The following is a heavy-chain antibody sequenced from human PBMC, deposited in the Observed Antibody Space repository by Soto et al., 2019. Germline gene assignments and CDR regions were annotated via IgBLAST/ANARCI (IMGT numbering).Heavy chain of an antibody. CDR3: AKDRGSGDYGDYYFDY. V-gene: IGHV3-23*01. CDR2: ISGSGGST. J-gene: IGHJ4*02. Sequence: LRLSCAASGFTFSSYAMSWVRQAPGKGLEWVSAISGSGGSTYYADSVKGRFTISRDNSKNTLYLQMNSLRAEDTAVYYCAKDRGSGDYGDYYFDYWGQGTLVTVSS. CDR1: GFTFSSYA. D-gene: IGHD4-17*01.